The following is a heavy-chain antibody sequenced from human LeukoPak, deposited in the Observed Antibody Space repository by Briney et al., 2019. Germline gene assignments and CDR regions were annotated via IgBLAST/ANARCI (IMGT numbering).Heavy chain of an antibody. D-gene: IGHD3-10*01. Sequence: GESLKISCKGSGYSFTSYWIGWVRQMPGKGLEWMGIIYPGDSDTRYSPSFQGQVTISADKSISTAYLQWSSLKASDTAMYYCARRSRGYYGSGSYNGPILDWGQGTLVTVSS. CDR3: ARRSRGYYGSGSYNGPILD. V-gene: IGHV5-51*01. CDR2: IYPGDSDT. CDR1: GYSFTSYW. J-gene: IGHJ4*02.